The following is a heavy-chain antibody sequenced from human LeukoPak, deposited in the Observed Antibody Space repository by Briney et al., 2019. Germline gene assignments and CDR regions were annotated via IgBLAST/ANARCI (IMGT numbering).Heavy chain of an antibody. CDR3: ARAAPYCTNGVCYVDY. CDR2: ISAYSGNT. Sequence: GASVKVSCKASGYTFTSYGISWVRQAPGQGLEWMGWISAYSGNTNYAQKLQGRVTMTTDTSTSTAYMELRSLRSDDTAVYYCARAAPYCTNGVCYVDYWGQGTLVTVSS. CDR1: GYTFTSYG. J-gene: IGHJ4*02. V-gene: IGHV1-18*01. D-gene: IGHD2-8*01.